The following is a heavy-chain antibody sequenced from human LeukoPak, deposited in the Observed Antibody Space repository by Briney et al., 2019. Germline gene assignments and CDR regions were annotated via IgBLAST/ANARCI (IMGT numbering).Heavy chain of an antibody. CDR1: GFTFSSYA. V-gene: IGHV3-74*01. J-gene: IGHJ3*02. CDR2: INSDGSST. D-gene: IGHD6-19*01. CDR3: ARVRDSSGWYPDAFDI. Sequence: GRSLRLSCAASGFTFSSYAMHWVRQAPGKGLVWVSRINSDGSSTSYADSVKGRFTISRDNAKNTLYLQMNSLRAEDTAVYYCARVRDSSGWYPDAFDIWGQGTMVTVSS.